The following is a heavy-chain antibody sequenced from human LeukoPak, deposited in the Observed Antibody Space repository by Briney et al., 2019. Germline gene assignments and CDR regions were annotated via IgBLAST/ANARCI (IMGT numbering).Heavy chain of an antibody. CDR1: GFTFSSYW. J-gene: IGHJ4*02. V-gene: IGHV3-7*01. Sequence: AGSVRLSCAASGFTFSSYWMSWVRQAPGKGLEWVANIKKDGSEKYYVDSVKGRFTISRDNAKNSLYLQMNSLRAEDTAVYYCARPYDSSGYSMYYFDYWGQGTLVTVSS. CDR2: IKKDGSEK. CDR3: ARPYDSSGYSMYYFDY. D-gene: IGHD3-22*01.